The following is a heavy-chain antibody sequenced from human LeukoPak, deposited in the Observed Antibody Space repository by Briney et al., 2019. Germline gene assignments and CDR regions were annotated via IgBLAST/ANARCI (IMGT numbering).Heavy chain of an antibody. J-gene: IGHJ4*02. CDR3: ARRAGGYSHPYDY. CDR1: VFTVSSNY. D-gene: IGHD4-23*01. Sequence: GGSLRLSCAASVFTVSSNYMSWVRQAPGKGLEWVSLIYSGGTTYYADSVKGRFTISRDNSKNTLYLQMNSLRAEDTAVYYCARRAGGYSHPYDYWGQGILVTVSS. V-gene: IGHV3-53*01. CDR2: IYSGGTT.